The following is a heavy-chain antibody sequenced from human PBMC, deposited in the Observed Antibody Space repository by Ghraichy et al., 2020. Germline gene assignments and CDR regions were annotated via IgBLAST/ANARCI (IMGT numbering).Heavy chain of an antibody. D-gene: IGHD3-22*01. J-gene: IGHJ6*02. CDR2: ISSSGSTI. Sequence: GGSLRLSCAASGFTFSDYYMSWIRQAPGKGLEWVSYISSSGSTIYYADSVKGRFTISRDNAKNSLYLQMNSLRAEDTAVYYCARAPYDSSGYYLFTRINYYYGMDVWGQGTTVTVSS. CDR1: GFTFSDYY. V-gene: IGHV3-11*01. CDR3: ARAPYDSSGYYLFTRINYYYGMDV.